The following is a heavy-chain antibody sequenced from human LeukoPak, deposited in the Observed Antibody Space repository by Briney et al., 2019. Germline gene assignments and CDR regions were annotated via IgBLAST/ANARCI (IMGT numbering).Heavy chain of an antibody. CDR3: AKSGTANVRGWFDP. CDR2: ISWNSGSI. Sequence: PGGSLRLSCAASGFTFDDYAMHWVRHAPGKGLEWVSGISWNSGSIGYADSVKGRFTISRDNAKNSLYLQMNSLRAEDTALYYCAKSGTANVRGWFDPWGQGTLVTVSS. CDR1: GFTFDDYA. D-gene: IGHD2-21*02. J-gene: IGHJ5*02. V-gene: IGHV3-9*01.